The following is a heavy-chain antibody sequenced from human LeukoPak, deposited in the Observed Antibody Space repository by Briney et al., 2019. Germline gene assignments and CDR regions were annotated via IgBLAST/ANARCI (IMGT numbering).Heavy chain of an antibody. CDR1: GYTFTSYG. J-gene: IGHJ6*03. CDR2: ISAYNGNT. V-gene: IGHV1-18*01. D-gene: IGHD6-13*01. Sequence: ASVKVSCKASGYTFTSYGISWVRQAPGQGLEWMGWISAYNGNTNYAQKFQGRVTITADKSTSTAYMELSSLRSEDTAVYYCARGWGPYSSSWFSYYYYYYYMDVWGKGTTVTVSS. CDR3: ARGWGPYSSSWFSYYYYYYYMDV.